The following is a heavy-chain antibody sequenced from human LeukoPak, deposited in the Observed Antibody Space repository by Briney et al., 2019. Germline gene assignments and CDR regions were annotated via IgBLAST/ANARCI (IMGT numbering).Heavy chain of an antibody. CDR3: ARFGRGPRYFDY. CDR2: IYYSGST. V-gene: IGHV4-39*01. Sequence: PSETLSLTCTVSGGSISSSSYYWGWIRQPPGKGLEWIGSIYYSGSTYYNPSLRSRVTISVDTSKNQFSLKLSSVTAADTAVYYCARFGRGPRYFDYWGQGTLVTVSS. CDR1: GGSISSSSYY. D-gene: IGHD3-10*01. J-gene: IGHJ4*02.